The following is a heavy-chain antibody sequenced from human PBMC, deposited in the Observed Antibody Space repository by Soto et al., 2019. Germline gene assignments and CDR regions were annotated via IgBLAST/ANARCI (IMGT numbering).Heavy chain of an antibody. CDR1: GGTFSSYA. J-gene: IGHJ4*02. CDR3: ARESRYCSGGSCYFLTGIDY. V-gene: IGHV1-69*13. CDR2: IIPIFGTA. Sequence: SVKVSCKASGGTFSSYAISSVRQAPGQGLEWMGGIIPIFGTANYAQKFQGRVTITADESTSTAYMELSSLRSEDTAVYYCARESRYCSGGSCYFLTGIDYWGQGTLVTVSS. D-gene: IGHD2-15*01.